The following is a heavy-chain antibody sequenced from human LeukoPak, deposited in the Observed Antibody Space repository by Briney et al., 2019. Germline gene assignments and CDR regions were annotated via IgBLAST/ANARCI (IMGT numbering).Heavy chain of an antibody. CDR3: ATGFGQLVPPFDY. V-gene: IGHV1-24*01. CDR1: GYTLTELS. CDR2: FDPEDGET. Sequence: ASVKVSCEVSGYTLTELSMHWVRQAPGKGLEWMGGFDPEDGETIYAQKFQGRVTMTEDTSTDTAYMELSSLRSEDTAVYYCATGFGQLVPPFDYWGQGTLVTVSS. J-gene: IGHJ4*02. D-gene: IGHD6-13*01.